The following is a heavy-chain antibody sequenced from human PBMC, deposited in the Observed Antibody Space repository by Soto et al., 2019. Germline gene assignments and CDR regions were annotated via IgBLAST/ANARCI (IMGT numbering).Heavy chain of an antibody. Sequence: PRESLKKSCKGSGYNFSSYLSGWVRPMPRKSLEWVGVIYPGDSDNRYSPSFQGQVTISADKSISTAYLQWSSLKASDTAMFYWARHGQWLENWLDPWGQGTLVTVSS. CDR3: ARHGQWLENWLDP. CDR2: IYPGDSDN. V-gene: IGHV5-51*01. D-gene: IGHD6-19*01. J-gene: IGHJ5*02. CDR1: GYNFSSYL.